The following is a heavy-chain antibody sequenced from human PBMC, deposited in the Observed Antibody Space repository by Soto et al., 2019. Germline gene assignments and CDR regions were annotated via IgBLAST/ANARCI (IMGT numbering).Heavy chain of an antibody. V-gene: IGHV1-69*13. CDR1: GGTFSSDA. Sequence: AVKVSCKASGGTFSSDAIGWVRQAPGQGLEWMGGIIPIFGTANYAQKFQGRVTITADESTSTAYMELSSLRSEDTAVYYCARAVVPAATTPPLFYWGQGHLVTVS. D-gene: IGHD2-2*01. CDR3: ARAVVPAATTPPLFY. CDR2: IIPIFGTA. J-gene: IGHJ4*02.